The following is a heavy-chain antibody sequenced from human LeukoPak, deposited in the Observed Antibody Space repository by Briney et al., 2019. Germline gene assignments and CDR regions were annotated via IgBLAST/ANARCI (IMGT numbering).Heavy chain of an antibody. D-gene: IGHD3-10*01. J-gene: IGHJ4*02. CDR1: GFSLSTSGVG. Sequence: SGPTLVKPTETLTLTCTFSGFSLSTSGVGVGWIRQPPGKALEWLALIYWDDDKRYSPSLKSRLTITKDTTKNQVVLTMTKMDPVDTAAYYCAHTAYRYGSGSYVSFDYWGQGTLVTVSS. CDR3: AHTAYRYGSGSYVSFDY. V-gene: IGHV2-5*02. CDR2: IYWDDDK.